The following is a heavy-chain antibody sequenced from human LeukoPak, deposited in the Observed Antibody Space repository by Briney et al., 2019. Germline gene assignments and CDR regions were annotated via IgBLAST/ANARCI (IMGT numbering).Heavy chain of an antibody. CDR3: GRVAGGYSYGYGAQGGRRGWFDP. J-gene: IGHJ5*02. V-gene: IGHV4-34*01. Sequence: SETLSLTRAVYGGSFSGYYWSWIRQTPGKGLEWIGEINHSGSTNYNPSLKSRVTISVDTSKNQFSLKLSSVTAADTAVYYCGRVAGGYSYGYGAQGGRRGWFDPWGQGTLVTVSS. CDR1: GGSFSGYY. CDR2: INHSGST. D-gene: IGHD5-18*01.